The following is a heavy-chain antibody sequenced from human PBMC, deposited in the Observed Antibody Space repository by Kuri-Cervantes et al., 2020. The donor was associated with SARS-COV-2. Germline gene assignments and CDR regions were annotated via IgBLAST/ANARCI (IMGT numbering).Heavy chain of an antibody. CDR1: GYTFTSYA. Sequence: ASVKVSCKASGYTFTSYAMHWVRQAPGQRLEWMGWINAGNGNTNYAQKLQGRVTMTTDTSTSTAYMELRSLRSDDTVVYYCARGGVGYCSSTSCLFYYGMDVWGQGTTVTGAS. J-gene: IGHJ6*01. CDR3: ARGGVGYCSSTSCLFYYGMDV. CDR2: INAGNGNT. V-gene: IGHV1-3*01. D-gene: IGHD2-2*03.